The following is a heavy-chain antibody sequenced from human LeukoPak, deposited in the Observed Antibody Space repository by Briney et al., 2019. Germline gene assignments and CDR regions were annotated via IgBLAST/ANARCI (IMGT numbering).Heavy chain of an antibody. D-gene: IGHD2-2*03. CDR1: GGSISSGGYY. J-gene: IGHJ3*02. V-gene: IGHV4-61*08. CDR2: IYYSGST. Sequence: PSETLSLTCTVSGGSISSGGYYWSWIRQPPGKGLEWIGYIYYSGSTNYNPSLKSRVTISVDTSKNQFSLKLSSVTAADTAVYYCARDDWIPGYCSTTRCSDAVDIWGQGTMVTVSS. CDR3: ARDDWIPGYCSTTRCSDAVDI.